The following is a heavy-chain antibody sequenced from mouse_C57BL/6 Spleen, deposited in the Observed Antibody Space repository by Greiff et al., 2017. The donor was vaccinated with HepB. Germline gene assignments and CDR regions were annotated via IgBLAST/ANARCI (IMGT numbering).Heavy chain of an antibody. V-gene: IGHV5-6*01. J-gene: IGHJ4*01. CDR1: GFTFSSYG. D-gene: IGHD1-1*01. Sequence: EVKLVESGGDLVKPGGSPKLSCAASGFTFSSYGMSWVRQTPDKRLEWVATISSGGSYTYYPDSVKGRFTISSDNAKNTLYLQMSSLKSEDTAMYYCARHATVVATNAMDYWGQGTSVTVSS. CDR2: ISSGGSYT. CDR3: ARHATVVATNAMDY.